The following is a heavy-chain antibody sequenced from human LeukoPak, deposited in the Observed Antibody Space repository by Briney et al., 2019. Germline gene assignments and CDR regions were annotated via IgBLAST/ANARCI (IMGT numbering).Heavy chain of an antibody. Sequence: ASVKVSCKASGYSFVGYGITWVRQAPGQGLEWMGWFNPENGNTNYAQKVQGRVTMTADTSTSTAYMELRSLRSDDTAVYYCARDASSSWYMDRIDYWGQGTLVTVSS. CDR1: GYSFVGYG. J-gene: IGHJ4*02. CDR2: FNPENGNT. CDR3: ARDASSSWYMDRIDY. V-gene: IGHV1-18*01. D-gene: IGHD6-13*01.